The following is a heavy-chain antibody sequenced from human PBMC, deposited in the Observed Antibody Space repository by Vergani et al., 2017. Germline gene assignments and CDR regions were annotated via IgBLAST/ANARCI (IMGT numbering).Heavy chain of an antibody. J-gene: IGHJ4*02. CDR2: IYSTGST. Sequence: QLQLQESGSGLVKPSQTLSLTCAVSGDSITNGGFSWNWIRQHPGKGLEWIGYIYSTGSTHHNPSLRRRINMSVETSKNQFSLKLNSVTAADTAMYYCARMGGYDEGDAFRIGYFDSWGPGILVTVSS. D-gene: IGHD3-22*01. CDR3: ARMGGYDEGDAFRIGYFDS. CDR1: GDSITNGGFS. V-gene: IGHV4-31*11.